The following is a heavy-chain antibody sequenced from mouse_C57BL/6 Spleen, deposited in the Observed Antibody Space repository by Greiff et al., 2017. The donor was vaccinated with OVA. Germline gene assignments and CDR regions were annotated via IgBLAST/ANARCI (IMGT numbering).Heavy chain of an antibody. CDR2: IDPSDSYT. Sequence: QVQLQQPGAELVMPGASVKLSCKASGYTFTSYWMHWVKQRPGQGLEWIGEIDPSDSYTNYNQKFKGKSTLTVDKSSSTAYMQLSSLTSEDSAVYYCARGRDCEGTWFAYWGQGTLVTVSA. CDR1: GYTFTSYW. CDR3: ARGRDCEGTWFAY. J-gene: IGHJ3*01. V-gene: IGHV1-69*01.